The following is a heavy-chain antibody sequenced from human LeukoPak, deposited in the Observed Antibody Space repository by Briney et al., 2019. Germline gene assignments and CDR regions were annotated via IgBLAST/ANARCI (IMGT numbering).Heavy chain of an antibody. J-gene: IGHJ4*02. CDR1: EFTFSTYG. V-gene: IGHV3-30*18. CDR2: ISFDGSAP. Sequence: GGSLRLSCVASEFTFSTYGMHWVRQAPGKGLEWVAVISFDGSAPYYADSVTGRFTISRDNSKNTLQLQINGLTAEDTAMYDCGKDGATYSSGRYYLQCWGQGTLVTVSS. CDR3: GKDGATYSSGRYYLQC. D-gene: IGHD3-10*01.